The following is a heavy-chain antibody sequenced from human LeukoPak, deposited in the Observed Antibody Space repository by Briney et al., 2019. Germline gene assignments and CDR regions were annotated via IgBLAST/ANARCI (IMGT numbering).Heavy chain of an antibody. CDR1: GYTFTVYY. D-gene: IGHD4-17*01. Sequence: ASVKDSCKASGYTFTVYYIHWVRQAPGQGVEWMGWIDPNSGGTNYAQKFQGRVTMTRDTSISAAYMELSRLRSDDTAVYYCARGIVDYGNDATRRFDPWGQGTLVTVSS. J-gene: IGHJ5*02. CDR2: IDPNSGGT. CDR3: ARGIVDYGNDATRRFDP. V-gene: IGHV1-2*02.